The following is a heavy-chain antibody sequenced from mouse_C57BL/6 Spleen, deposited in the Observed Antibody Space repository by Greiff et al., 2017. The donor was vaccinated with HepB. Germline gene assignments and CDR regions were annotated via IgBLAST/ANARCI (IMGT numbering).Heavy chain of an antibody. D-gene: IGHD4-1*01. J-gene: IGHJ4*01. Sequence: EVKVVESGGGLVKPGGSLKLSCAASGFTFSDYGMHWVRQAPEKGLEWVAYISSGSSTIYYADTVKGRFTISRDNAKNTLFLQMTSLRSEDTAMYYCARRRLGRGAMDYWGQGTSVTVSS. CDR2: ISSGSSTI. CDR3: ARRRLGRGAMDY. V-gene: IGHV5-17*01. CDR1: GFTFSDYG.